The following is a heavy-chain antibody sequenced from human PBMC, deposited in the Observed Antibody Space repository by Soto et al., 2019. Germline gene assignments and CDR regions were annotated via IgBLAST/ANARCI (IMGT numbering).Heavy chain of an antibody. CDR1: GFTFSDYY. CDR3: ARADYSRGYYYYGMDV. J-gene: IGHJ6*02. CDR2: ISSSGSTI. D-gene: IGHD4-4*01. Sequence: GESLRLSCAASGFTFSDYYMSWIRQAPGKGLEWVSYISSSGSTIYYADSVKGRFTISRDNAKNSLYLQMNSLRAADTAVYYWARADYSRGYYYYGMDVWGQGTTVTVSS. V-gene: IGHV3-11*01.